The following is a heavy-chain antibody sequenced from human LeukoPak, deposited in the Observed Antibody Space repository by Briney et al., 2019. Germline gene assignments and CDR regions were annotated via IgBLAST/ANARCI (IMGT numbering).Heavy chain of an antibody. D-gene: IGHD6-19*01. V-gene: IGHV4-61*01. J-gene: IGHJ3*02. CDR2: IYYSGST. CDR1: GGSISSGSYY. CDR3: ARDAAEATIAVAGGGAFDI. Sequence: SETLSLTCTVSGGSISSGSYYWSWIRQPPGKGLEWIGYIYYSGSTNYNPSLKSRVTISVDTSKNQFSLKLSSVTAADTAVYYCARDAAEATIAVAGGGAFDIWGQGTMVTVSS.